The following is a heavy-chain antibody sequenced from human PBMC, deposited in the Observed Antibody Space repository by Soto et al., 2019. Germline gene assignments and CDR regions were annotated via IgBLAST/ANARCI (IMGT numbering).Heavy chain of an antibody. Sequence: GGSLRLSCVASEFAFDSYAMSWVRQAPGKGLEWVSGVSGSGDTAYYADSVKGRFTSSRDNSKHTVYLQMNSLRAEDTAIYYCAKESSPQYWGQGTLVTVSS. CDR1: EFAFDSYA. CDR2: VSGSGDTA. CDR3: AKESSPQY. V-gene: IGHV3-23*01. J-gene: IGHJ4*02.